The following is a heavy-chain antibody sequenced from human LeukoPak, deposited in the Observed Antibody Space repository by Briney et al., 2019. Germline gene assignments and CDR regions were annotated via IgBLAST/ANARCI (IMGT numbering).Heavy chain of an antibody. V-gene: IGHV1-69*05. CDR2: IIPIFGTA. J-gene: IGHJ4*02. D-gene: IGHD5-18*01. CDR3: AGDPSPPSDGSTIFDY. Sequence: SVKVSCKASGGTFSSYAISWVRQAPGQGLEWMGGIIPIFGTANYAQKFQGRVTITTDESTSTAYMELSSLRSEDTAVYYCAGDPSPPSDGSTIFDYWGQGTLVTVSS. CDR1: GGTFSSYA.